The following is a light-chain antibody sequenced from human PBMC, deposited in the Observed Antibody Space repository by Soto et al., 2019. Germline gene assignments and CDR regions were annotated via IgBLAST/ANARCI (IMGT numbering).Light chain of an antibody. CDR1: SGHSSYA. V-gene: IGLV4-69*01. CDR2: LNSDRSY. J-gene: IGLJ1*01. CDR3: QTWGTGIHV. Sequence: QPVLTQSHSASASLGASVKLTSTLSSGHSSYAIEWHQQQPEKGPRYLMKLNSDRSYRKGDGIPDRLSVASSGDERYLIISGLQSEDDAGYCCQTWGTGIHVFGTGTKVTVL.